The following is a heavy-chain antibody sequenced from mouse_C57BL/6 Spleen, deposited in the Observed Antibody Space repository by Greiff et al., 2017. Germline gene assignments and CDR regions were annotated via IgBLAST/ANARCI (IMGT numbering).Heavy chain of an antibody. CDR2: IYPGGGYT. CDR1: GYTFTNYW. V-gene: IGHV1-63*01. D-gene: IGHD1-1*01. Sequence: VQLQQSGAELVRPGTSVKMSCKASGYTFTNYWIGWAKQRPGHGLEWIGDIYPGGGYTNYNEKFKGKATLTADKSSSTAYMQFSSLTSEDSAIYYCARAPITTVVATYYFDYWGQGTTLTVSS. J-gene: IGHJ2*01. CDR3: ARAPITTVVATYYFDY.